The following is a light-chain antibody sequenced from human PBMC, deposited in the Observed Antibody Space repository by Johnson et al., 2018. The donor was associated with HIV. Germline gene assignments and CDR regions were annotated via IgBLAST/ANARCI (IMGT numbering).Light chain of an antibody. V-gene: IGLV1-51*02. Sequence: QSVLTQPPSVSAAPGQKVTISCSGSSSNIGNNYVSWYQQLPGTAPKLLIYENNKRPSGIPDRFSGPKSGPSATLGITGLQTGDEADYYCGTWDSSLSAYVFGTGTKVTVL. CDR1: SSNIGNNY. CDR2: ENN. CDR3: GTWDSSLSAYV. J-gene: IGLJ1*01.